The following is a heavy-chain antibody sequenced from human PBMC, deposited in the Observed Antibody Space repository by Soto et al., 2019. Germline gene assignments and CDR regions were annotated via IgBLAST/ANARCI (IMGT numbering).Heavy chain of an antibody. CDR3: AITYCRDNSCPRDFDF. V-gene: IGHV1-69*02. D-gene: IGHD2-21*01. CDR2: FIPILDMA. J-gene: IGHJ4*02. CDR1: GGTFNTYT. Sequence: QVQVVQSGAEVKKPESPVKVSCKPSGGTFNTYTVNWVRLAPGHGLEWMGRFIPILDMANYAQKFQDRVTITPDRSTFSAYMELNSLTSDDTAVYYCAITYCRDNSCPRDFDFWGTGNRVTVSS.